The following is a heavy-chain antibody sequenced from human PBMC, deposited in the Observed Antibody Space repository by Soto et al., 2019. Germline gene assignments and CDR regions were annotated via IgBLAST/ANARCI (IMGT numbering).Heavy chain of an antibody. V-gene: IGHV4-30-2*01. CDR1: GGSISSGGYS. CDR2: INHSGST. J-gene: IGHJ5*02. D-gene: IGHD1-1*01. Sequence: QLQLQESGSGLVRPSQTLSLTCAVSGGSISSGGYSWNWIRQPPGKGLDWIGYINHSGSTLYHPSLKSRVTISVDKSKNQFSLKLSSVTAADTAVYYCARDQLEGNWFDPWGQGTLVTVSS. CDR3: ARDQLEGNWFDP.